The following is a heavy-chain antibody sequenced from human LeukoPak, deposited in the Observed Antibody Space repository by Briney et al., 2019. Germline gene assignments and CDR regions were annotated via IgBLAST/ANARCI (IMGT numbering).Heavy chain of an antibody. D-gene: IGHD3-3*01. CDR3: ARGVWSGYGYYFDY. Sequence: ASVKVSCKASGYTFTGYYMHWVRQAPGQGLEWMGGIIPIFGTANYAQKFQGRVTITTDESTSTAYMELSSLRSEDTAVYYCARGVWSGYGYYFDYWGQGTLVTVSS. V-gene: IGHV1-69*05. CDR1: GYTFTGYY. CDR2: IIPIFGTA. J-gene: IGHJ4*02.